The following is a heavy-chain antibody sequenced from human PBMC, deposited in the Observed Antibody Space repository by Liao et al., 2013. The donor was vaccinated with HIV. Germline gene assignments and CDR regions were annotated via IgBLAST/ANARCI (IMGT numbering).Heavy chain of an antibody. CDR3: VRGPITTVTISYYYFDI. CDR1: GGSFSGYY. Sequence: QVQLQQWGAGLLKPSETLSLTCAVYGGSFSGYYWSWIRPAPAGRGLEWIGRIHATGSSNSNPSLQSRVTMSIDASKSQFSLKMTSMTAADTGVYYCVRGPITTVTISYYYFDIWGRGTLLTVSS. CDR2: IHATGSS. V-gene: IGHV4-59*10. D-gene: IGHD4-17*01. J-gene: IGHJ2*01.